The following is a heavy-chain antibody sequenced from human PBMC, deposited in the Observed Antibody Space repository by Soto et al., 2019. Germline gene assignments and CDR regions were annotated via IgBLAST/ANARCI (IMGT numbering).Heavy chain of an antibody. CDR2: IKGDGSER. CDR3: ARDGCTSASCDVYGMDV. V-gene: IGHV3-7*03. CDR1: GFTFSSYW. D-gene: IGHD2-2*01. Sequence: GGSLRLSCAASGFTFSSYWMSWVRQAPGRGLGWVANIKGDGSERHYVDSVKGRFIMSRDNAKNSLFLQMNSLRVEDTAVYYCARDGCTSASCDVYGMDVWGQGTTVTVSS. J-gene: IGHJ6*02.